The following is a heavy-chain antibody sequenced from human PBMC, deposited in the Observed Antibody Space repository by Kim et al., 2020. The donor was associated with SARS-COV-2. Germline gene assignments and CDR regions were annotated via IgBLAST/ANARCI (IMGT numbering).Heavy chain of an antibody. D-gene: IGHD6-13*01. Sequence: GGSLRLSCAASGFTFSSYGMHWVRQAPGKGLEWVAVIWYDGSNKYYADSVKGRFTISRDNSKNTLYLQMNSLRAEDTAVYYCAKGTPGGDSSSWYPRFDYWGQGTLVTVSS. J-gene: IGHJ4*02. V-gene: IGHV3-33*06. CDR2: IWYDGSNK. CDR1: GFTFSSYG. CDR3: AKGTPGGDSSSWYPRFDY.